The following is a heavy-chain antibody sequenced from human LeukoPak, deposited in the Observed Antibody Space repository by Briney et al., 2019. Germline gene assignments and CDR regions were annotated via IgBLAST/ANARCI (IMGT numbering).Heavy chain of an antibody. CDR2: INHSGST. Sequence: PSETLSLTCAVYGGSFGVYYWGWIRQPPGRGLEWIGEINHSGSTHYNPSLKSRVTISVDTSKNQFSLKLSSVTAADTAVYYCARRHLRYFDWPPGDYWGQGTLVTVSS. V-gene: IGHV4-34*01. J-gene: IGHJ4*02. CDR1: GGSFGVYY. D-gene: IGHD3-9*01. CDR3: ARRHLRYFDWPPGDY.